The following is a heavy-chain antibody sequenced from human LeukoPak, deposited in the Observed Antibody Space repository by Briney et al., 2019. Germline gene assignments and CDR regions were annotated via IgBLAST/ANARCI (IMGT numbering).Heavy chain of an antibody. V-gene: IGHV4-39*07. CDR1: GASLSSGSYY. CDR3: ARGRLRAGGYYYYYMDV. CDR2: IYHSGST. D-gene: IGHD3-16*01. Sequence: PSETLSLTCTVSGASLSSGSYYWSWIRQPAGKGLEWIGSIYHSGSTYYNPSFKSRVTIAVETSKNQFSLKLSSVTAADKAVYYCARGRLRAGGYYYYYMDVWGKGTTVTVSS. J-gene: IGHJ6*03.